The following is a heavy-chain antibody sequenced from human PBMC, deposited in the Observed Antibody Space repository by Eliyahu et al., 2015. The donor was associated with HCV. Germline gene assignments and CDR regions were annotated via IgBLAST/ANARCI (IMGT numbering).Heavy chain of an antibody. D-gene: IGHD2-2*01. V-gene: IGHV3-9*01. Sequence: EVQLVESGGGLVQPGRSLRLSCAASGFPFDNYAXPGVRQAPGKGLGWVSGISWNSYSTGYADSVKGRFTITRDNAKNSLYLQMNSLRAEDTALYYCARGQSGFDCISTSCYVSWFDPWGQGTLVTVSS. CDR3: ARGQSGFDCISTSCYVSWFDP. J-gene: IGHJ5*02. CDR1: GFPFDNYA. CDR2: ISWNSYST.